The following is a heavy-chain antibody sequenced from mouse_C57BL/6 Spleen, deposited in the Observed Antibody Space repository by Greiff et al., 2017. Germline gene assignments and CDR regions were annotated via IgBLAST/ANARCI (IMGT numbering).Heavy chain of an antibody. CDR3: ARGDTTVVASYYFDY. CDR2: ISDGGSYT. V-gene: IGHV5-4*03. J-gene: IGHJ2*01. CDR1: GFTFSSYA. Sequence: EVNVVESGGGLVKPGGSLKLSCAASGFTFSSYAMSWVSQTPEKRLEWVATISDGGSYTYYPDNVKGRFTISRDNAKNHLYLQMSHLKSEDTAMYYWARGDTTVVASYYFDYWGQGTTLTDSS. D-gene: IGHD1-1*01.